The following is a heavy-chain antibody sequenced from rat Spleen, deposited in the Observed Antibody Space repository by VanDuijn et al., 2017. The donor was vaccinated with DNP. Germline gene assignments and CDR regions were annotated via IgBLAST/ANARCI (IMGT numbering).Heavy chain of an antibody. D-gene: IGHD1-10*01. CDR2: ISSGGKT. CDR1: GFSLTTNG. V-gene: IGHV2S12*01. CDR3: TREREPNNKPFYFDC. J-gene: IGHJ2*01. Sequence: QVQLKESGPGLVQPSQTLSLTCAVSGFSLTTNGVSWVRQPPGKGLEWIAAISSGGKTYYNSALKSRLSISRDTSKSHVFLRMNSLQTEDTAIYFCTREREPNNKPFYFDCWGQGVMVTVSS.